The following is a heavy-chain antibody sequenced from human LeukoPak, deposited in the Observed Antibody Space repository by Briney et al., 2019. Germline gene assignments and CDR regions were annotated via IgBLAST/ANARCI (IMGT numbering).Heavy chain of an antibody. V-gene: IGHV3-23*01. CDR3: AKERTGGWPFDY. Sequence: PGGSLRLSCAASGFTFSAYAMSWVRQAPGKGLEWVSGISRSGDKTYYADSVKGRFTLSRDNSKNTLYLQMHGLRVEDRATYYCAKERTGGWPFDYWGQGIPVTVSS. CDR1: GFTFSAYA. D-gene: IGHD6-19*01. J-gene: IGHJ4*02. CDR2: ISRSGDKT.